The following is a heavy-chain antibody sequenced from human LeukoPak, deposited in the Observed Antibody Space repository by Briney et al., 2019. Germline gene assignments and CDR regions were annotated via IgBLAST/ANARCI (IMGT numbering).Heavy chain of an antibody. CDR3: ARGEIVLMVYATAYGGNFGY. Sequence: GGSLRLSCVASGFTFSSYEMNWVRQAPGKGLEWVSYISSSGSTIYYADSVKGRFTISRDNAKNSLYLQMNSLRAEDTAVYYCARGEIVLMVYATAYGGNFGYWGQGTLVTVSS. CDR1: GFTFSSYE. V-gene: IGHV3-48*03. D-gene: IGHD2-8*01. J-gene: IGHJ4*02. CDR2: ISSSGSTI.